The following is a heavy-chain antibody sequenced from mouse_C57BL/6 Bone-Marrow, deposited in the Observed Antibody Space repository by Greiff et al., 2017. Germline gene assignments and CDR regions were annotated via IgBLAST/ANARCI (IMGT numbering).Heavy chain of an antibody. Sequence: LEESGPELVKPGASVKISCKASGYSFTSYYIHWVKQRPGQGLEWIGWIYPGSGNTKYNEKFKGKATLTADTSSSTAYMQLSSLTSEDSAVYYCADGYPFDYWGQGTTLTVSS. V-gene: IGHV1-66*01. J-gene: IGHJ2*01. D-gene: IGHD2-3*01. CDR2: IYPGSGNT. CDR1: GYSFTSYY. CDR3: ADGYPFDY.